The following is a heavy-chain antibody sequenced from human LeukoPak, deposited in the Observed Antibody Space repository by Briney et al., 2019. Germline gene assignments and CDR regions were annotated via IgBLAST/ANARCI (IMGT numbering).Heavy chain of an antibody. CDR3: ARGGLHGWSGSATYYYYMDV. Sequence: SETLSLTCAVYGGSFSGYYWSWIRQPPGKGLEWIGEINHSGRTNYNPSLKSRVTISVDTSKNQFSLKLSSVTAADTAVYYCARGGLHGWSGSATYYYYMDVWGKGTTVTVSS. J-gene: IGHJ6*03. CDR1: GGSFSGYY. D-gene: IGHD3-3*01. CDR2: INHSGRT. V-gene: IGHV4-34*01.